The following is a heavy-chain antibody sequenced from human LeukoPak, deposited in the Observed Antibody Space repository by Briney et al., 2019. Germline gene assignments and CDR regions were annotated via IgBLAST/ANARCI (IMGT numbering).Heavy chain of an antibody. CDR1: GFTFSNYW. J-gene: IGHJ4*02. D-gene: IGHD6-13*01. CDR2: IKQDGSVK. Sequence: SGGSLRLSCVVSGFTFSNYWMSWVRQAPGKGLEWVANIKQDGSVKYYVESLKGRFTISRDDAKNSLYLQMNSLRAEDTAVYYCARIGYSSSCTDYWGQGTLVRVSS. CDR3: ARIGYSSSCTDY. V-gene: IGHV3-7*01.